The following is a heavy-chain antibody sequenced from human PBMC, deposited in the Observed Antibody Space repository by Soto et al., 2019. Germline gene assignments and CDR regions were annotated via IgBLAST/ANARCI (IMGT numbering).Heavy chain of an antibody. V-gene: IGHV3-33*01. CDR3: ARDTARAMVRIYYGMDV. CDR2: IWYDGSNK. CDR1: GFTFSSYG. D-gene: IGHD3-10*01. J-gene: IGHJ6*02. Sequence: QVQLVESGGGVVQPGRSLRLSCAASGFTFSSYGMHWVRQAPGKGLEWVAVIWYDGSNKYYADSVKGRFTISRDNSKNTWYLQMNSLRAEDTSVYYCARDTARAMVRIYYGMDVWGQGTTVTVSS.